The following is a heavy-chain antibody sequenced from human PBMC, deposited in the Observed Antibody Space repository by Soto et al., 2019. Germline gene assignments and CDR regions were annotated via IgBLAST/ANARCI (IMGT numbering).Heavy chain of an antibody. J-gene: IGHJ4*02. CDR1: GFTFSNSL. V-gene: IGHV3-33*01. CDR3: AREPEGSVFGLAS. D-gene: IGHD3-10*01. Sequence: QVPLVESGGGVVQPGRSLRLSCAASGFTFSNSLMHWVRQAPGKGLEWVAVIWEDGSEEYYADSVKGRFTISRDNSRNTRYLQMNSLRVDDMALYCCAREPEGSVFGLASWGQGTLVTVSS. CDR2: IWEDGSEE.